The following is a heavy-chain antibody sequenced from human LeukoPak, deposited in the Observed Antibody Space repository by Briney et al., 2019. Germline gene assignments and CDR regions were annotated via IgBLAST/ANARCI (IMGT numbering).Heavy chain of an antibody. D-gene: IGHD3-22*01. Sequence: PGGSLRLSCAASGFTFSGSAMHWVRQASGKGLEWVGRIRSKANGYATAYAASVKGRFTISRDDSKNTAYLQMNSLKTEDTAVYYCTRQAVSSGSVGYWGQGTLVTVSS. CDR1: GFTFSGSA. J-gene: IGHJ4*02. V-gene: IGHV3-73*01. CDR3: TRQAVSSGSVGY. CDR2: IRSKANGYAT.